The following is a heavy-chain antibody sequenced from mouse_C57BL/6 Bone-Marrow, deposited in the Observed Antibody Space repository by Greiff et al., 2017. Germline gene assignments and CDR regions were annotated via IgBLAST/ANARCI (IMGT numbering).Heavy chain of an antibody. CDR3: ARGGGYYVSLAY. CDR1: GYTFTSYG. D-gene: IGHD2-3*01. CDR2: NYPRSGNT. V-gene: IGHV1-81*01. J-gene: IGHJ3*01. Sequence: VQLQQSGAELARPGASVKLSCKASGYTFTSYGISWVKQRTGQGLEWIGENYPRSGNTYYNEKFKGKATLTADKSSSTAYMELRSLTSEDSAVYFCARGGGYYVSLAYWGQGTLVTVSA.